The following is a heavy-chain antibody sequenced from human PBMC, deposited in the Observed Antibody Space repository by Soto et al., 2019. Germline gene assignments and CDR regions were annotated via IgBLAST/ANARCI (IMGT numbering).Heavy chain of an antibody. CDR1: GFTFSSFA. J-gene: IGHJ4*02. Sequence: EVQLLESGGGLVQPGGSLRLSCAASGFTFSSFAMNWVRQAPGKGLEWVSGTSGGGGSTYYADSVKGRFTISRDNSNNTLYLQMNSLRAEDTAVYYFAKIGRVGGGSRPLGYWGQGTLVTVSS. V-gene: IGHV3-23*01. D-gene: IGHD2-15*01. CDR2: TSGGGGST. CDR3: AKIGRVGGGSRPLGY.